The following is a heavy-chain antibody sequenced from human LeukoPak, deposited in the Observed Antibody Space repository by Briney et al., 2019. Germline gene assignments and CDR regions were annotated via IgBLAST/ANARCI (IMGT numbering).Heavy chain of an antibody. J-gene: IGHJ4*02. CDR2: ISSSSSTI. D-gene: IGHD3-22*01. CDR3: ATSHDSSGNN. V-gene: IGHV3-48*04. CDR1: GFTFSSYS. Sequence: PGGSLRLSCAASGFTFSSYSMNWVRQAPGKGLEWVSYISSSSSTIYYADSVKGRFTISRDNAKNSLYLQMNNLRVEDTGIYYCATSHDSSGNNWGQGTLVTVSS.